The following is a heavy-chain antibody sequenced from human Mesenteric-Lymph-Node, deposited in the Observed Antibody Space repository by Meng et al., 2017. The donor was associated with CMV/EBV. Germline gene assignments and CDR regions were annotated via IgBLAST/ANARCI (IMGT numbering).Heavy chain of an antibody. J-gene: IGHJ4*02. D-gene: IGHD5-18*01. Sequence: SETLSLTCAVSGGSISSGTYYWSWIRQPPGKGLEWIGYIYYSGSTNYNPSLKSRVTISVDTSKNQFSLKLSSVTAADTAVYYCARATPGYSYGPLDYWGQGTLVTVSS. CDR3: ARATPGYSYGPLDY. CDR1: GGSISSGTYY. V-gene: IGHV4-61*01. CDR2: IYYSGST.